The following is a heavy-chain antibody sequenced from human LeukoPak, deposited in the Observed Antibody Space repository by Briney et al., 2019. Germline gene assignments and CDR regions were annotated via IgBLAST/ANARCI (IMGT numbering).Heavy chain of an antibody. J-gene: IGHJ4*02. CDR1: GFTFSSYS. V-gene: IGHV3-48*01. CDR2: ISSSSSTI. Sequence: GGSLRLSCAASGFTFSSYSMNWVRQAPGKGLEWVSYISSSSSTIYYADSVKGRFTISRDNAKNSLYLQMNSLRAEDTAVYYCAKEQLGGGFDYWGQGTLVTVSS. D-gene: IGHD6-6*01. CDR3: AKEQLGGGFDY.